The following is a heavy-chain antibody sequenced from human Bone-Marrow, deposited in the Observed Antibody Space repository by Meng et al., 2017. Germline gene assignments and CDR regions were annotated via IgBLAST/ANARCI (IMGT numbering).Heavy chain of an antibody. V-gene: IGHV4-59*12. Sequence: GSLRLSCTVSGGSISSYYWSWIRQPPGKGLEWIGYIYYSGSTNYNPSLKSRVTISVDTSKNQFSLKLSSVTAADTAVYYCARGSQRNDYYDSSGYFVDPWGQGTLVTVSS. CDR1: GGSISSYY. CDR3: ARGSQRNDYYDSSGYFVDP. CDR2: IYYSGST. J-gene: IGHJ5*02. D-gene: IGHD3-22*01.